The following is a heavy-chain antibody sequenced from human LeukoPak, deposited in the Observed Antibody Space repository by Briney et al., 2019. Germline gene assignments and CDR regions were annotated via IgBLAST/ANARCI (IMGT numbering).Heavy chain of an antibody. CDR2: ISGSGGST. J-gene: IGHJ3*02. CDR3: AKDGQKGSYYYDSSGYASAFDI. D-gene: IGHD3-22*01. V-gene: IGHV3-23*01. CDR1: GFTFSSYA. Sequence: GGSLRLSCAASGFTFSSYAMSWVRQAPGKGLEWVSAISGSGGSTYYADSVKGRFTISRDNSKNTLYLQMNSLRAEDTAVYYCAKDGQKGSYYYDSSGYASAFDIWGQGTMVTVSS.